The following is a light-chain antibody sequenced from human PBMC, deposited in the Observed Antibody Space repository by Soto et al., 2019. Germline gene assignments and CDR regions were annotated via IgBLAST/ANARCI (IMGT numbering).Light chain of an antibody. V-gene: IGKV1-39*01. CDR3: QQSDNTPLT. Sequence: DIQMTQSPSSLSASVGDRVTITCRASQSISSHLNWYQQKPGKAPKLLIYAASSLQSGVPSRFSGSGSGTDFTLTISSLQREDFATYYCQQSDNTPLTFGGGTKVEIK. CDR1: QSISSH. J-gene: IGKJ4*01. CDR2: AAS.